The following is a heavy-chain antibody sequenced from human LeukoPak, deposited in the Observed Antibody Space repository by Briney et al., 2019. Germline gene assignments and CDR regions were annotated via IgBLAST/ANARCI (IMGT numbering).Heavy chain of an antibody. J-gene: IGHJ4*02. V-gene: IGHV3-15*01. CDR2: IKSKTDGCTT. CDR1: GFTFSNAW. Sequence: GGSLRLSCAASGFTFSNAWMSWVRQAPGKGGEWVGRIKSKTDGCTTGYAAPVKGRFTISRDDSKNTLYLQMNSLKTEDTAVYYCTTGIIRITIFGVVRDYWGQGTLVTVSS. CDR3: TTGIIRITIFGVVRDY. D-gene: IGHD3-3*01.